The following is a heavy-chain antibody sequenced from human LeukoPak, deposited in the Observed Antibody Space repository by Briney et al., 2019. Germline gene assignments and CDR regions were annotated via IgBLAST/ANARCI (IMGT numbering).Heavy chain of an antibody. Sequence: GSLRLSCAASGFTFNNYWSWIRQSPGKGLEWIGEINHSGSTYYNPSLKSRVTMSVDTSKNQFSLNLSSVTAADTAVFFCARFVVVRGPMEYYYYYMDVWGRGTTVIVSS. J-gene: IGHJ6*03. CDR3: ARFVVVRGPMEYYYYYMDV. V-gene: IGHV4-34*01. CDR2: INHSGST. CDR1: GFTFNNY. D-gene: IGHD2-2*01.